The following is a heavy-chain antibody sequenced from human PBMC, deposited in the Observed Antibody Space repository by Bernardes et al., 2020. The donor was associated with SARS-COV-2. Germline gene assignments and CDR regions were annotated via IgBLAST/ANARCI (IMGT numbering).Heavy chain of an antibody. Sequence: GGSLRLSCAASGFDVSSNYMSWVRQAPGKGLEWVSVIYIDGSTYYAVSVKGRFTISRDNYKNTLYLQMNSLRAEDTAVYYCAGDQFSSSSFGFWFDPWGQGTLVTVSA. CDR2: IYIDGST. J-gene: IGHJ5*02. CDR3: AGDQFSSSSFGFWFDP. V-gene: IGHV3-53*01. CDR1: GFDVSSNY. D-gene: IGHD6-6*01.